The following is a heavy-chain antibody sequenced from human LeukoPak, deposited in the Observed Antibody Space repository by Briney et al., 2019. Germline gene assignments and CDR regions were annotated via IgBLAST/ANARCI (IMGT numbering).Heavy chain of an antibody. D-gene: IGHD6-19*01. J-gene: IGHJ5*02. CDR1: GGTFSSYA. CDR3: AREIAVAGNWFDP. CDR2: IIPIFGTA. Sequence: SVKVSCKASGGTFSSYAISWVRQAPGQGLEWMGGIIPIFGTANYAQKFQGRVTITADESTSTAYMELSSLRSEDTAVYYCAREIAVAGNWFDPWGQGTLVTVSS. V-gene: IGHV1-69*13.